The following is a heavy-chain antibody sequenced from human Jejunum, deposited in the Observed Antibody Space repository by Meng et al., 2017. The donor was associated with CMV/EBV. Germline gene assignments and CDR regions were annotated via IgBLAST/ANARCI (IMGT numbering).Heavy chain of an antibody. D-gene: IGHD6-25*01. CDR1: GFIFSDYY. V-gene: IGHV3-11*05. Sequence: QVQLVEYGGGLFKPGGSLGLSWATPGFIFSDYYMTWIRQAPGKGLESVSYISGTSTYTNYADSVKGRFTISRDNARNSLYLQMNNLSAEDTAIYYCTRDPRLADYWGQGTLVTVSS. CDR2: ISGTSTYT. J-gene: IGHJ4*02. CDR3: TRDPRLADY.